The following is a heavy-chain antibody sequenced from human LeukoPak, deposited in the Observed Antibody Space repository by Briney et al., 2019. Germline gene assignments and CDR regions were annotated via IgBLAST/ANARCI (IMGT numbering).Heavy chain of an antibody. Sequence: GGSLRLSCAASGFTFSSYWMSWARQAPGKGLEWVANIKQDGSEKYYVDSVKGRFTISRDNAKNSLYLQMNSLRAGDTAVYYCARVKLEYSSGWSLGYYYYYYMDVWGKGTTVTVSS. CDR1: GFTFSSYW. J-gene: IGHJ6*03. CDR3: ARVKLEYSSGWSLGYYYYYYMDV. CDR2: IKQDGSEK. V-gene: IGHV3-7*01. D-gene: IGHD6-19*01.